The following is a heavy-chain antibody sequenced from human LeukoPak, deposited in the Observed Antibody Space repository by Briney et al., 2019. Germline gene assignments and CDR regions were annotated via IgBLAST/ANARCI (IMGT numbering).Heavy chain of an antibody. D-gene: IGHD2-15*01. Sequence: GGSLRLPCAASGFTFSSYSMNWVRQAPGKGLEWVSGISGSGDSTYFADSVKGRFTISRDNSKNTLYLQMNSLRAEDTAVYYCAKDRLTNLNVGNLGYCSGGSCYSGFFDYWGQGTLVTVSS. CDR1: GFTFSSYS. V-gene: IGHV3-23*01. CDR2: ISGSGDST. CDR3: AKDRLTNLNVGNLGYCSGGSCYSGFFDY. J-gene: IGHJ4*02.